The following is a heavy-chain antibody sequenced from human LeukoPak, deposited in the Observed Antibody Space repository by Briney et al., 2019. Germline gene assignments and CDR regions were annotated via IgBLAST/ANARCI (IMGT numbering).Heavy chain of an antibody. Sequence: GGSLRLSCAASGFTFSSYTMHWIRQAPGKGLEWVSSISGSNSYILYADSVKGRFTVSRDNAKDSLYLQMNSLRAEDTAVYYCARALTTLTYEGYWGQGTLVTVSS. J-gene: IGHJ4*02. V-gene: IGHV3-21*01. D-gene: IGHD1-1*01. CDR1: GFTFSSYT. CDR3: ARALTTLTYEGY. CDR2: ISGSNSYI.